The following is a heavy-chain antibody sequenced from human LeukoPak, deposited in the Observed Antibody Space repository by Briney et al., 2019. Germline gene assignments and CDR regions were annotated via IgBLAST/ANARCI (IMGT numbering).Heavy chain of an antibody. V-gene: IGHV3-64*01. D-gene: IGHD3-22*01. CDR1: GFTFSSYA. J-gene: IGHJ6*02. Sequence: GGSLRLSCAASGFTFSSYAMHWVRQAPGKGLEYVSAISSNGGSTYYANSVKGRFTISRDNSKNTLYLQMNSLRAEDTAVYYCARDPYYYDSSGDLYYYYYGMDVWGQGTTVTVSS. CDR3: ARDPYYYDSSGDLYYYYYGMDV. CDR2: ISSNGGST.